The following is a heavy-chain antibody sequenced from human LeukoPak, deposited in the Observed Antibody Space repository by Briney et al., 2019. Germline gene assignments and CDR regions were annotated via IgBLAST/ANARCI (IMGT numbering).Heavy chain of an antibody. J-gene: IGHJ4*02. CDR3: AKDLQYVAAAGTGYY. CDR2: IKDRGTGT. V-gene: IGHV3-23*01. Sequence: GGSLRLSCAASGFTFSKFALSWVRQAPGKGLEWVSTIKDRGTGTYYADSVKGRFTISRDNSKNTLSLQMNSLRAEDTAVYYCAKDLQYVAAAGTGYYWGQGTLVTVSS. CDR1: GFTFSKFA. D-gene: IGHD6-13*01.